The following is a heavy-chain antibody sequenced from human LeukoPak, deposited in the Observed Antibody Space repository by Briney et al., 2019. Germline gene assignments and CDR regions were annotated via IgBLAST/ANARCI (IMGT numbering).Heavy chain of an antibody. CDR2: IYSGGST. V-gene: IGHV3-66*01. CDR1: EFSVGSNY. CDR3: AKTFKIYSNRYYYMDV. J-gene: IGHJ6*03. D-gene: IGHD4-11*01. Sequence: GGSLRLSCAASEFSVGSNYMTWVRQAPGKGLEWVSLIYSGGSTYYADSVKGRFTISRDNSKNTLYLQMNSLRAEDTAVYYCAKTFKIYSNRYYYMDVWGKGTTVTVSS.